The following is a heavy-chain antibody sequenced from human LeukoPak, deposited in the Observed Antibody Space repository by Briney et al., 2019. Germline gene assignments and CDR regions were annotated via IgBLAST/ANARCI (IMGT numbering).Heavy chain of an antibody. J-gene: IGHJ4*02. CDR1: GFTFSSYA. V-gene: IGHV3-64*01. D-gene: IGHD3-9*01. Sequence: PGGSLRLSCAASGFTFSSYAMHWVRQAPGKGLEYVSAISSNGGSTYYANSVKGRFTISRDNSKNTLYLQMGSLRAEDMAVYYCARAHTYYDILTGPGAFDYWGQGTLVTVSS. CDR2: ISSNGGST. CDR3: ARAHTYYDILTGPGAFDY.